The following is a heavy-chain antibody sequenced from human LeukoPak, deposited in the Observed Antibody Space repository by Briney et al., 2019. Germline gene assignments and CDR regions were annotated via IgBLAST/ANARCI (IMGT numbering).Heavy chain of an antibody. J-gene: IGHJ4*02. CDR3: AKEATYYDILTGYFPLDY. V-gene: IGHV3-23*01. D-gene: IGHD3-9*01. CDR2: ISWNSGSI. Sequence: PGGSLRLSCAASGFTFSSYAMSWVRQAPGKGLEWVSGISWNSGSIGYADSVKGRFTISRDNSKNTLYLQMNSLRAEDTAVYYCAKEATYYDILTGYFPLDYWGQGTLVTVSS. CDR1: GFTFSSYA.